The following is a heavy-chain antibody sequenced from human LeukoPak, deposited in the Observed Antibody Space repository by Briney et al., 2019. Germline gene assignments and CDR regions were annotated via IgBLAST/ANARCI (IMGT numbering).Heavy chain of an antibody. Sequence: SETLSLTCTVSGGSFSNFYWNWIRQPPGKGLEWIGYIYYSGNTNYNPSLKSRVIISVDTSKNQFSLKLSSVTAADTADYYCARSRTTMIRGSPNWSFDYWGQGILVTVSS. CDR3: ARSRTTMIRGSPNWSFDY. D-gene: IGHD3-10*01. CDR2: IYYSGNT. J-gene: IGHJ4*02. V-gene: IGHV4-59*01. CDR1: GGSFSNFY.